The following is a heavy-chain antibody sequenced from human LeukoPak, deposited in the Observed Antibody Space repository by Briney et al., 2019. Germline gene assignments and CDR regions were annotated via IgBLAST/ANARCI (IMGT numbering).Heavy chain of an antibody. CDR1: GFTFSSFG. D-gene: IGHD5-18*01. J-gene: IGHJ6*02. V-gene: IGHV3-30*18. Sequence: QPGRSLRLSCAASGFTFSSFGMQWLRRAPGKGLVGVAVISYDGSNKYYADSVKGRFTISRDNSKNTLYLQMNSLRAEDTAVYYCAKDLGYSYNYYYYYYGMDVWGQGTTVTVSS. CDR3: AKDLGYSYNYYYYYYGMDV. CDR2: ISYDGSNK.